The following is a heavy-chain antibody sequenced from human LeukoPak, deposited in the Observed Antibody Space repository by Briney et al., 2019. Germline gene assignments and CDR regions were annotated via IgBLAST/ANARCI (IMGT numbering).Heavy chain of an antibody. Sequence: SETLSLTCAVYGGSFSGYYWSWIRQPPGKGLEWIGEINHSGSTNYNPSLKSRVTISVDTSKNQFSLKLSSVTAADTAVYYCARGFRSRYSDSSGYQTAPFDYWGQGTLVTVSS. D-gene: IGHD3-22*01. CDR1: GGSFSGYY. J-gene: IGHJ4*02. V-gene: IGHV4-34*01. CDR3: ARGFRSRYSDSSGYQTAPFDY. CDR2: INHSGST.